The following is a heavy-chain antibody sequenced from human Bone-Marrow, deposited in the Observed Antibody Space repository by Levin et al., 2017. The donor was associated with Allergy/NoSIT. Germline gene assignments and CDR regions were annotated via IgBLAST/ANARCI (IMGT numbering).Heavy chain of an antibody. Sequence: GGSLRLSCVASGFTFRKTWMSWVRQVPGKGLEWVGRIRDKDEGERTDYAAPVQGRFDISRDDLKNTLYLQMNSLKTEDTAVYYCVTDWGPIEDGVLGGYWGQGTLVTVSS. D-gene: IGHD3-16*01. CDR3: VTDWGPIEDGVLGGY. CDR1: GFTFRKTW. J-gene: IGHJ4*02. V-gene: IGHV3-15*01. CDR2: IRDKDEGERT.